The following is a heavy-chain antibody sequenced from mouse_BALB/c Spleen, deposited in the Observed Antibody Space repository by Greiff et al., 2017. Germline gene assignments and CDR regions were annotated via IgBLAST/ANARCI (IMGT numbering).Heavy chain of an antibody. CDR1: GFYFKDTY. CDR3: ARTGTLDY. D-gene: IGHD4-1*01. Sequence: EVQLQQSGAELVKPGASVKLSCTASGFYFKDTYMHWVKQRPEQGLEWIGRIDPANGNTKYDPKFQGKATITADTSSNTAYLQLSSLTSEDTAVYYCARTGTLDYWGQGTTLTVSS. CDR2: IDPANGNT. J-gene: IGHJ2*01. V-gene: IGHV14-3*02.